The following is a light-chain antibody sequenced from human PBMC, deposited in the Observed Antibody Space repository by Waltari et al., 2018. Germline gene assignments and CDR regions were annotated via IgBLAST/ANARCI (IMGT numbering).Light chain of an antibody. CDR3: QQYGSSPPYS. Sequence: EIVLTQSPGTLSLSPGERATLSCRASQSVSISYLAWYQQKPGQAPRLLIYGASSRANGIPDRFSGSGSGTDFTLTISRLEPEDFAVYYCQQYGSSPPYSFGQGTKLEIK. V-gene: IGKV3-20*01. CDR2: GAS. J-gene: IGKJ2*03. CDR1: QSVSISY.